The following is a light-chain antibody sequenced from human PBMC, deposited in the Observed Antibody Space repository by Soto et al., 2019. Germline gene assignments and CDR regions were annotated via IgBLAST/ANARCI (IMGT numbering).Light chain of an antibody. CDR3: QQYGSSRDT. CDR1: QSVSSNY. J-gene: IGKJ2*01. Sequence: EIVLTQSPGTLSLSPGERATLSCRASQSVSSNYLAWYQQKPGQAPSLLIYGASTRATGIPDRFSGSGSGTDFTLTISRLEPEDFAVYYCQQYGSSRDTFGQGTKLEIK. V-gene: IGKV3-20*01. CDR2: GAS.